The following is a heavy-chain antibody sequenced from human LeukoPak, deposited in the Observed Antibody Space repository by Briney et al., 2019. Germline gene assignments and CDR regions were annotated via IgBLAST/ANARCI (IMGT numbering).Heavy chain of an antibody. Sequence: ASVTVSCKVSGYTLTELSMHWVRQAPGKGLEWMGGFDPEDGETIYAQKFQGRVTMTEDTSTDTAYMELSSLRSEDTAVYYCATESRDNDAFDIWGQGTMVTVSS. CDR2: FDPEDGET. CDR3: ATESRDNDAFDI. D-gene: IGHD2-15*01. J-gene: IGHJ3*02. CDR1: GYTLTELS. V-gene: IGHV1-24*01.